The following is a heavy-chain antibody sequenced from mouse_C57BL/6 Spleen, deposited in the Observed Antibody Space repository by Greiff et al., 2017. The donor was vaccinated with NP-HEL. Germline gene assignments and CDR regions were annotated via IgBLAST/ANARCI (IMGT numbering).Heavy chain of an antibody. V-gene: IGHV1-82*01. CDR1: GYAFSSSW. J-gene: IGHJ4*01. CDR2: IYPGDGDT. D-gene: IGHD2-1*01. Sequence: VQLQQSGPELVKPGASVKISCKASGYAFSSSWMHWVKQRPGQGLEWIGRIYPGDGDTNYNGKFKGKATLTADKSSSTAYMQLSSLTSEDSAVYFCARCGNHYAMDYWGQGTSVTVSS. CDR3: ARCGNHYAMDY.